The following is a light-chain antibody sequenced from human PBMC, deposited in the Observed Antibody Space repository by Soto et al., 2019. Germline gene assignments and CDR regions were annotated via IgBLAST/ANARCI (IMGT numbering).Light chain of an antibody. J-gene: IGLJ2*01. V-gene: IGLV2-14*03. Sequence: QSVLTQPASVSGSPGQSITISCTGTNSDVGSYDYVSWYQQHPGKAPQLMIYDVNNRPSGVSNRFSGSKSGNTASLTISGLQAEDEADYYCTSYTSSTTVLFGGGTKLTVL. CDR3: TSYTSSTTVL. CDR2: DVN. CDR1: NSDVGSYDY.